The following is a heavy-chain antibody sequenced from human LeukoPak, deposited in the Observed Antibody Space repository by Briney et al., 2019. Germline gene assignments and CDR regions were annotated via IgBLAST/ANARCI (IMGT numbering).Heavy chain of an antibody. CDR1: GFTFSSYG. J-gene: IGHJ1*01. D-gene: IGHD2-21*02. CDR3: AKVPVVVTAPY. V-gene: IGHV3-23*01. CDR2: ISGSGGST. Sequence: GGSLRLSCAASGFTFSSYGMSWVRQAPGKGLEWVSAISGSGGSTYYADSVKGRFTISRDNSKNTLYLQMNSLRAEDTAVYYCAKVPVVVTAPYWGQGTLVTVSS.